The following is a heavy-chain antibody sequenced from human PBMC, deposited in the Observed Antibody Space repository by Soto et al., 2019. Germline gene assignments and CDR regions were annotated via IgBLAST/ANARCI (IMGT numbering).Heavy chain of an antibody. CDR3: ARDGFCTSTTCRVGNWFDP. CDR2: INHRGST. D-gene: IGHD2-2*01. CDR1: CGSFIGYY. V-gene: IGHV4-34*01. J-gene: IGHJ5*02. Sequence: SETLSLTCVFYCGSFIGYYWSWTRQSPGKGLEWIGGINHRGSTNYNPSLESRVTISVDTSKNQFSLKLPSVTAADTAMYYCARDGFCTSTTCRVGNWFDPWGQGTLVTVSS.